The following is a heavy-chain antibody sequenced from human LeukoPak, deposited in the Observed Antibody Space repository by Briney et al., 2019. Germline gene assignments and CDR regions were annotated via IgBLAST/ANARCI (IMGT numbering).Heavy chain of an antibody. CDR1: GFSFSTHS. D-gene: IGHD1-1*01. Sequence: GGSLRLSCVASGFSFSTHSMHWVRQAPGKGLDWVAVMSSDGNNKWYADSVKGRFTISRDNSKNTLYFQMNNLRAEDTAVYYCARGIQLTLAAHAFDIWGPGTMVTVSS. CDR2: MSSDGNNK. J-gene: IGHJ3*02. CDR3: ARGIQLTLAAHAFDI. V-gene: IGHV3-30*14.